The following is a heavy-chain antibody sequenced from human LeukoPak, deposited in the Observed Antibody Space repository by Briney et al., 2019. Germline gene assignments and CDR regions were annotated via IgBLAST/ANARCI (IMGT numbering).Heavy chain of an antibody. J-gene: IGHJ5*02. D-gene: IGHD3-10*01. V-gene: IGHV1-2*02. Sequence: GASVKVSCEASGYTFTGYYMHWVRQAPGQGLEWMGWINPNSGGTNYAQKFQGRVTMTRDTSISTAYMELSRLRSDDTAVYYCARDTERITMVRGATSQRPNWFDPWGQGTLVTVSS. CDR3: ARDTERITMVRGATSQRPNWFDP. CDR2: INPNSGGT. CDR1: GYTFTGYY.